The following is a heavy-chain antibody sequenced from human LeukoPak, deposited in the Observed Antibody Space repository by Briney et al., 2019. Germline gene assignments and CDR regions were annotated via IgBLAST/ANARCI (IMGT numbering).Heavy chain of an antibody. CDR1: GGTFSSYA. D-gene: IGHD4-23*01. CDR2: IIPIFGTA. J-gene: IGHJ3*02. V-gene: IGHV1-69*01. Sequence: SVRVSCKASGGTFSSYAISWVRQAPGQGLEWMGGIIPIFGTANYAQKFQGRVTITADESTSTAYMELSSLRSEDTAVYYCASDYGGNSAFDIWGQGTMVTVSS. CDR3: ASDYGGNSAFDI.